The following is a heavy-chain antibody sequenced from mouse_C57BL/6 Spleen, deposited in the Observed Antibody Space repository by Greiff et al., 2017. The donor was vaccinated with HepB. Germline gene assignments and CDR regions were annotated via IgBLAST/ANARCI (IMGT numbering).Heavy chain of an antibody. CDR2: ISSGSSTI. Sequence: EVMLVESGGGLVKPGGSLKLSCAASGFTFSDYGMHWVRQAPEKGLEWVAYISSGSSTIYYADTVKGRFTISRDNAKNTLFLQMTSLRSEDTAMYYCARPSTTVVATFDYWGQGTTLTVSS. CDR1: GFTFSDYG. V-gene: IGHV5-17*01. J-gene: IGHJ2*01. D-gene: IGHD1-1*01. CDR3: ARPSTTVVATFDY.